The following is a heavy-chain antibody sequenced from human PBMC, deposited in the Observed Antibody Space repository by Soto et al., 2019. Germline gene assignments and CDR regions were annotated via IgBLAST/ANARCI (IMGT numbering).Heavy chain of an antibody. Sequence: KVSCKASGGTFSSYAISWVRQAPGQGLEWMGGIIPIFGTANYAQKFQGRVTITADESTSTAYMELSSLRSEDTAVYYCARDSYYYDSSGYYYGVPDYWGQGTLVTVSS. V-gene: IGHV1-69*01. D-gene: IGHD3-22*01. CDR2: IIPIFGTA. CDR1: GGTFSSYA. CDR3: ARDSYYYDSSGYYYGVPDY. J-gene: IGHJ4*02.